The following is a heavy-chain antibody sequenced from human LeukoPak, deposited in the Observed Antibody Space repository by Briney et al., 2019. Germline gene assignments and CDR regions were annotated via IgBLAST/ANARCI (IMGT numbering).Heavy chain of an antibody. CDR2: INNDGSIT. J-gene: IGHJ3*02. V-gene: IGHV3-74*01. Sequence: GGSLRLSCAASEFTISRYWMHWVRQAPGKGLVWVSNINNDGSITTYADSVKGRFTISRDNVKNTLFLQMNSLGAEDTALYYCARGWNTTPRSGFDIWGLGTMVTVSS. D-gene: IGHD1/OR15-1a*01. CDR3: ARGWNTTPRSGFDI. CDR1: EFTISRYW.